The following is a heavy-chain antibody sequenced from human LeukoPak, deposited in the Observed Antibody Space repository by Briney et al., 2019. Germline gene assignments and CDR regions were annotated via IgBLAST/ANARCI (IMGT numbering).Heavy chain of an antibody. CDR2: IRYDGSNK. CDR3: ARDFSRGYYGFNWFDP. CDR1: GFTFSSYG. Sequence: PGGSLRLSCAASGFTFSSYGMHWVRQAPGKGLEWVAFIRYDGSNKYYADSVKGRFTISRDNAKNTLYLQMNSLRAEDTAVYYCARDFSRGYYGFNWFDPWGQGTLVTVSS. D-gene: IGHD3-10*01. J-gene: IGHJ5*02. V-gene: IGHV3-30*02.